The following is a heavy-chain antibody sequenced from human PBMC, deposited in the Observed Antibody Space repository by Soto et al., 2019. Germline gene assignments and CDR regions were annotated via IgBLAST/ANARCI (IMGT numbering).Heavy chain of an antibody. CDR3: ARDGYYAGFDI. V-gene: IGHV3-7*01. J-gene: IGHJ3*02. CDR2: IKQDGSEK. CDR1: GFTFRSYY. Sequence: EVQVVESGGGLVQPGGSLRLSCAASGFTFRSYYMRWVRQPPGKGLEWVANIKQDGSEKYYVDSVKGRFTISRDNAKNSLFLEMNSLRAEDTAVYYCARDGYYAGFDIWGQGTMVTVSS. D-gene: IGHD3-10*01.